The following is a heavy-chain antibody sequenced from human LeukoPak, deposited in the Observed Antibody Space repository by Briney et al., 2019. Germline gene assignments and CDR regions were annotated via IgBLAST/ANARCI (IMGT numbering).Heavy chain of an antibody. V-gene: IGHV4-39*01. CDR1: GGSISSSSYY. D-gene: IGHD6-6*01. Sequence: SETLSLTCTVSGGSISSSSYYWGWIRQPPGKGLEWIGSIYHSGSTYYNPSLKSRVTISVDTSKNQFSLKLSSVTAADTAVYYCARTPRIAARPYYFDYWGQGTLVTVSS. CDR2: IYHSGST. J-gene: IGHJ4*02. CDR3: ARTPRIAARPYYFDY.